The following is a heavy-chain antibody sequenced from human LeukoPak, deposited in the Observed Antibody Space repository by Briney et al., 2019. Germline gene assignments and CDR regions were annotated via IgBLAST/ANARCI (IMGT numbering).Heavy chain of an antibody. CDR3: ARAGLGISFDY. CDR1: GYTFTSNY. V-gene: IGHV1-46*01. D-gene: IGHD7-27*01. Sequence: ASVKVSCKAFGYTFTSNYMHWVRQAPGQGPEWMGVISPSGGSTTYAQKFQGRVTLTRDMSTSTDYLELSSLRSEDTAVYYCARAGLGISFDYWGQGTLVTVSS. J-gene: IGHJ4*02. CDR2: ISPSGGST.